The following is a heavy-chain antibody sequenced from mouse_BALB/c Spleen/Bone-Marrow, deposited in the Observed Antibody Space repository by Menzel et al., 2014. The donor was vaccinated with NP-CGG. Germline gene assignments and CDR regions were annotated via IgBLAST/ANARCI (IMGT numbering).Heavy chain of an antibody. Sequence: LQQSGSELVRPGASVKLSCKASGYTFTNYWIHWVKQRPGQGLEWIGNVYPGRGSINSDEKFKTKATLTVDTSSSTAYMRLNSLTSEDSAVYYCARRLRGYYAMDYWGQGTSVTVSS. CDR3: ARRLRGYYAMDY. CDR2: VYPGRGSI. J-gene: IGHJ4*01. CDR1: GYTFTNYW. D-gene: IGHD1-3*01. V-gene: IGHV1S22*01.